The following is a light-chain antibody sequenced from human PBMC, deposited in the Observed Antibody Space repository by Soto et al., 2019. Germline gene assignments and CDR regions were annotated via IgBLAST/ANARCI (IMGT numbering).Light chain of an antibody. V-gene: IGKV3-15*01. CDR2: GAY. Sequence: EIVMTQSPATMAVSPGERATLSCRASQSVISTFAWYQQKHGQAHRLIIYGAYARATGIPDRFSGSGSGTELTLILSSMKSEDSEVYSCQKYGSSNKRTLGEGRKGDIK. J-gene: IGKJ1*01. CDR1: QSVIST. CDR3: QKYGSSNKRT.